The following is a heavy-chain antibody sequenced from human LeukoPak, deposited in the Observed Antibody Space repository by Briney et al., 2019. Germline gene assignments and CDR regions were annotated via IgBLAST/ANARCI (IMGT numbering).Heavy chain of an antibody. J-gene: IGHJ4*02. CDR3: ARLYLRDHCSSTSCYGLYFDY. Sequence: SETLSLTCAVSGYSITSGYYWGWIRPPPGTGLEWIGIIYHSGSTYYNPSLKTRVTMSVDTSQNQFSLKLSSVTAADTAVYYCARLYLRDHCSSTSCYGLYFDYWGQGTLVTVSS. CDR2: IYHSGST. V-gene: IGHV4-38-2*01. D-gene: IGHD2-2*01. CDR1: GYSITSGYY.